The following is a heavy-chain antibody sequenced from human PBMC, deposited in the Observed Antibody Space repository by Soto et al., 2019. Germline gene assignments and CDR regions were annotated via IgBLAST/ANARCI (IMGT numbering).Heavy chain of an antibody. J-gene: IGHJ3*02. CDR3: ARLGRAFDI. V-gene: IGHV1-18*01. CDR2: ISDXNGNT. Sequence: XSVKVSCKASGCTFTRYGISWVRQAPGQGLEWMXWISDXNGNTTSAPKXXGRVTTTXXKSKPTAYMELRSMRSDDTAVYYCARLGRAFDIWGQGTMVTVSS. CDR1: GCTFTRYG.